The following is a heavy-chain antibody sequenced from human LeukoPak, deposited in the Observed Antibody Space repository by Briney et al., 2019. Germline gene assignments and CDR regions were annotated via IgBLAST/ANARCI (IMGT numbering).Heavy chain of an antibody. CDR1: GYTFIGYY. D-gene: IGHD3-22*01. J-gene: IGHJ4*02. V-gene: IGHV1-2*02. CDR3: ASGRDSSGYSYHFGY. CDR2: INPNSVGT. Sequence: RASVKVSCKASGYTFIGYYMHGVRQAPGQGLEWMGWINPNSVGTHYAQKFQGGVTMTRETTISTAYIELSRLRADDTAVYYCASGRDSSGYSYHFGYWGQGTLVTVS.